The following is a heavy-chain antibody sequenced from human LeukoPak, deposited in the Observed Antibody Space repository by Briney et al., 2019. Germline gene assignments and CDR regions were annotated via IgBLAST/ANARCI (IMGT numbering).Heavy chain of an antibody. CDR2: IYYSGST. Sequence: PSETLSLTCTVSGGSISNYYWSWIRQPPGKGLEWIGYIYYSGSTNYNPSLKSRVTISVDTSKNQFSLKLSSVTAADTAVYYCARAAAGWDWFDPWGQGTLVTVSS. J-gene: IGHJ5*02. CDR1: GGSISNYY. V-gene: IGHV4-59*12. D-gene: IGHD3-16*01. CDR3: ARAAAGWDWFDP.